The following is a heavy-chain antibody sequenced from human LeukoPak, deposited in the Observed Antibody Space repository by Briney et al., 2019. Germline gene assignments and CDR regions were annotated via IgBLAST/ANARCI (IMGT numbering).Heavy chain of an antibody. J-gene: IGHJ4*02. CDR3: AKVGLGYGGYDSGGYAYGN. V-gene: IGHV3-23*01. D-gene: IGHD5-12*01. CDR1: GFTFRSYA. CDR2: IGGSPGDT. Sequence: PGGSLILSCVVSGFTFRSYAMSWVRQGPGKGLEWVSAIGGSPGDTYCADSVKGRFTISRDNYKNTVYLQMNSLRAEDTAVYFCAKVGLGYGGYDSGGYAYGNWGQGTLVTVSS.